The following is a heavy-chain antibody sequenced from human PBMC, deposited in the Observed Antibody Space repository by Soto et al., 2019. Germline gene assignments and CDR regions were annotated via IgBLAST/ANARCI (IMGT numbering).Heavy chain of an antibody. V-gene: IGHV1-18*01. CDR3: ARRVQLVEGYYYYGMDV. CDR2: ISAYNGNT. J-gene: IGHJ6*02. CDR1: GYTFTSYG. D-gene: IGHD6-13*01. Sequence: QVQLVQSGAEVKKTGASVKVSCKASGYTFTSYGISWVRQAPGQGLEWMGWISAYNGNTNYAQKLQGRVTMTTDTSTSTAYMELRSLRSDDTAVYYCARRVQLVEGYYYYGMDVWGQGTTVTVSS.